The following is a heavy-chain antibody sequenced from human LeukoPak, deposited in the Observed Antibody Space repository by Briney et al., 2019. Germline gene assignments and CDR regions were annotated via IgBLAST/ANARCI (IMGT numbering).Heavy chain of an antibody. CDR2: IYYSGST. J-gene: IGHJ4*02. CDR1: GGSISSYY. V-gene: IGHV4-59*08. Sequence: SETLSLTCTVSGGSISSYYWSWIRQPPGKGLEWIGYIYYSGSTKYNPSLKSRVTISVDTSKNQFSLKLRSVTAADTAVYYCARGAKAGYNLEPFDYWGQGTLVTVSS. D-gene: IGHD5-24*01. CDR3: ARGAKAGYNLEPFDY.